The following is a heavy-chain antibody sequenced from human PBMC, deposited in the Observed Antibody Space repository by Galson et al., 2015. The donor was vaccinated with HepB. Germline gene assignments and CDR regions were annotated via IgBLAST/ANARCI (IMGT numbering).Heavy chain of an antibody. CDR3: ASSEDRDTAMVSPLDY. CDR2: IIPIFGTA. CDR1: GGTFSSYA. D-gene: IGHD5-18*01. J-gene: IGHJ4*02. Sequence: SVKVSCKASGGTFSSYAISWVRQAPGQGLEWMGGIIPIFGTANYAQKFQGRVTITADKSTSTAYMELSSLRSEDTAVYYCASSEDRDTAMVSPLDYWGQGTLVTVSS. V-gene: IGHV1-69*06.